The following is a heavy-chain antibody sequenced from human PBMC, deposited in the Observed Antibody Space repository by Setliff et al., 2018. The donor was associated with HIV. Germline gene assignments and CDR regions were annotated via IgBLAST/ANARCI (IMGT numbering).Heavy chain of an antibody. D-gene: IGHD1-26*01. V-gene: IGHV4-59*01. CDR1: GAPFSGFH. Sequence: SETLSLTCAVYGAPFSGFHWGWIRQSPGKGLEWIGYISYSGTTNYNLSLKSRVSMSVDMSKNQFSLKLNSVTAADTAIYYCARMSGSYPFDYWGQGTLVTVSS. CDR3: ARMSGSYPFDY. CDR2: ISYSGTT. J-gene: IGHJ4*02.